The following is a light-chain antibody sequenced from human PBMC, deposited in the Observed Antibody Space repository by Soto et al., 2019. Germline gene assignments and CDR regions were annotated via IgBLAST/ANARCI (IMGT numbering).Light chain of an antibody. Sequence: QSVLTQPPSASGTPGQRVIISCSGSKSNIGSNTVNWYQQLPGRAPRLLMCSNDQRPSGVPDRFSGSKSGTSASLAISGLQSEDEADYYCVPWDDSLNAPVFGGGTKLTVL. CDR3: VPWDDSLNAPV. V-gene: IGLV1-44*01. J-gene: IGLJ2*01. CDR2: SND. CDR1: KSNIGSNT.